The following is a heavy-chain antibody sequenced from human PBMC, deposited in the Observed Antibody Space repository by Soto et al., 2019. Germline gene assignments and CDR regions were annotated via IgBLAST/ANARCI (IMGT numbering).Heavy chain of an antibody. CDR1: GFTFSSYD. Sequence: EVQLVEPGGGLVQPGGSLRLSCAASGFTFSSYDMHWVRQATGKGLEWVSAIGPAGDTYYPGSVKGRFTISRENAKNALYLQMSSPKAERTAVYDCARECSGPKYTPEERQGYYFDYWGQGTLVTVSS. V-gene: IGHV3-13*01. J-gene: IGHJ4*02. D-gene: IGHD2-15*01. CDR2: IGPAGDT. CDR3: ARECSGPKYTPEERQGYYFDY.